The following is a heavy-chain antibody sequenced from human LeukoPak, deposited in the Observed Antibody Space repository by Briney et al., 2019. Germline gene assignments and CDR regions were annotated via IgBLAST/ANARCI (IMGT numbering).Heavy chain of an antibody. J-gene: IGHJ4*02. D-gene: IGHD5-12*01. V-gene: IGHV3-7*05. CDR1: GLTFNTYW. CDR2: INRDGSEK. Sequence: PGGSLRLSCAASGLTFNTYWMTWVRQAPGKGLEWVANINRDGSEKNYVGSVRGRFTISRDNTKNSLYLQMNSLTVEDTAVYYCGRGPGYRSDYWGQGTLVPVSS. CDR3: GRGPGYRSDY.